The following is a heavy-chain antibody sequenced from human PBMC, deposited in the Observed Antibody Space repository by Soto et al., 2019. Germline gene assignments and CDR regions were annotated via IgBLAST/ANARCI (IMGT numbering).Heavy chain of an antibody. CDR1: GGSISSGGYY. D-gene: IGHD2-15*01. CDR2: IYYSGST. V-gene: IGHV4-31*03. Sequence: SETLSLTCTVSGGSISSGGYYWSWIRQHPGKGLEWIGYIYYSGSTYYNPSLKSRVTISVDTSKNQFSLKLSSVTAADTAVYYCARGAIGSGNYYGMDVWGQGTTVTVSS. J-gene: IGHJ6*02. CDR3: ARGAIGSGNYYGMDV.